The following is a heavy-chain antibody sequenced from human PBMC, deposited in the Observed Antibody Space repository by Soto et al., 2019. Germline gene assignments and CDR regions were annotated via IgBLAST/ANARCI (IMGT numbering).Heavy chain of an antibody. J-gene: IGHJ4*02. V-gene: IGHV1-2*02. CDR1: GYTFTGYY. D-gene: IGHD6-19*01. CDR3: AIPSIAVAGNGLGYFDY. CDR2: INPNSGGT. Sequence: ASVKVSCKASGYTFTGYYMHWVRQAPGQGLEWMGWINPNSGGTNYAQKFQGRVTMTRDTSISTAYMKLSRLRSDDTAVYYCAIPSIAVAGNGLGYFDYWGQGTLVTVSS.